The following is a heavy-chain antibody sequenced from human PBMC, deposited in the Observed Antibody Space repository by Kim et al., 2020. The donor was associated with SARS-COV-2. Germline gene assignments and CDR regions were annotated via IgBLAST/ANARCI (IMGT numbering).Heavy chain of an antibody. CDR1: GGFINGFY. Sequence: SETLSLTCTVSGGFINGFYWSWTRQAAGKGLEWIGRMYGSGSSNYNPSLQSRVSMSVDTSKNHFSLELTSVTAEDTGVYFCTRDSAIIPFDYWGPGILVTVSS. CDR2: MYGSGSS. J-gene: IGHJ4*02. CDR3: TRDSAIIPFDY. V-gene: IGHV4-4*07. D-gene: IGHD2-2*02.